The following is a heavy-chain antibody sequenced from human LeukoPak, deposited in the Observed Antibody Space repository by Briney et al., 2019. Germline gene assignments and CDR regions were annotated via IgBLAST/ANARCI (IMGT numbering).Heavy chain of an antibody. CDR1: GFTFSTYG. D-gene: IGHD4-17*01. Sequence: GGSLRLSCAASGFTFSTYGMHWVRQAPGKGLEWVAVIWSDGSNKYYADSMEGRLTISRDNSKNTVSLQMNSLRAEDTAVYYCAREGELRLGTFDIWGQGTMVTVSS. J-gene: IGHJ3*02. V-gene: IGHV3-33*01. CDR3: AREGELRLGTFDI. CDR2: IWSDGSNK.